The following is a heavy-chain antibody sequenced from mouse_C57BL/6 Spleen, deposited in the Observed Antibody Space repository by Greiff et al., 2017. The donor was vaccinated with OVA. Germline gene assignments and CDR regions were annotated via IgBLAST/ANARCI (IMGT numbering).Heavy chain of an antibody. D-gene: IGHD6-2*01. Sequence: EVKLLESGGGLVKPGGSLKLSCAASGFTFSSYAMSWVRQTPQKRLLWVATFIDGGSYTYYPDNVKGRFSISRDNAKNNMYLQMSQLKSEDTAMYYCARDEGRQSHYFDYWGQGTTLTVSA. CDR3: ARDEGRQSHYFDY. J-gene: IGHJ2*01. CDR1: GFTFSSYA. CDR2: FIDGGSYT. V-gene: IGHV5-4*01.